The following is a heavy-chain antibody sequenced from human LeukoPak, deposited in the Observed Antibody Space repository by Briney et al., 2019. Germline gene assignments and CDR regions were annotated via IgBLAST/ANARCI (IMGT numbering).Heavy chain of an antibody. CDR2: ISGSGGST. D-gene: IGHD1-26*01. J-gene: IGHJ4*02. CDR3: AKAIVGATISYFDY. CDR1: GFTFSSYA. Sequence: GGSLRLSCAASGFTFSSYAMSWVRQAPGKGLEWVTAISGSGGSTYYADSVKGRFNISRANSKNTLYLQMNSLRAEDTAVYYWAKAIVGATISYFDYWGQGTLVTVSS. V-gene: IGHV3-23*01.